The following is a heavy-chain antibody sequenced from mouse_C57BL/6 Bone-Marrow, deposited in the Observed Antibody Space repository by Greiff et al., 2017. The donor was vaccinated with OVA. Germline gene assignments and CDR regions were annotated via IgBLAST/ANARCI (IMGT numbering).Heavy chain of an antibody. Sequence: EVKLQESGPGLVKPSQSLSLTCSVTGYSITSGYYWNWIRQFPGNKLEWMGYISYDGSNNYNPSLKNRISITRDTSKNQFFLKLNSVTTEDTATYYCARWEDDYGAYWGQGTLVTVSA. CDR1: GYSITSGYY. CDR2: ISYDGSN. CDR3: ARWEDDYGAY. J-gene: IGHJ3*01. V-gene: IGHV3-6*01. D-gene: IGHD2-4*01.